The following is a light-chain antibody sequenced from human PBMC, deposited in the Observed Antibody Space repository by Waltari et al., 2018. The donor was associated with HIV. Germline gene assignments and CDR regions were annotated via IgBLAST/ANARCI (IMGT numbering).Light chain of an antibody. V-gene: IGLV2-14*01. J-gene: IGLJ2*01. CDR2: EVS. Sequence: QSALTQPASVSGSPGQSNTISCTGTSSDVGGYNYVSWYQQHPGKAPKLMIYEVSNRPSGVSNRFSGSKSGNTASLTISVLQAEDEADYYCSSYTSSSVVFGGGTKLTVL. CDR1: SSDVGGYNY. CDR3: SSYTSSSVV.